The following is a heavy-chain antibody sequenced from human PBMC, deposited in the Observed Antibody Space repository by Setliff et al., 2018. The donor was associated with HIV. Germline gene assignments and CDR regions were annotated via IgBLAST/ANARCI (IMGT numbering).Heavy chain of an antibody. CDR1: GGSFSGYY. J-gene: IGHJ5*02. D-gene: IGHD3-10*01. CDR2: INHSGST. V-gene: IGHV4-34*01. Sequence: SETLSLTCAVYGGSFSGYYWSWIRQPPGKGLEWIGEINHSGSTNYNPSLKSRVTISVDTSKNQFSLKLYSVTAADTAVYYCARRGIWFGLNELSGRHWFDPWGQGTLVTVS. CDR3: ARRGIWFGLNELSGRHWFDP.